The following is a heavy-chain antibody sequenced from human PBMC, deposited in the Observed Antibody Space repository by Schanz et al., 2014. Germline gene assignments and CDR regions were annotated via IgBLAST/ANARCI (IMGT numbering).Heavy chain of an antibody. CDR2: IIPILDKT. V-gene: IGHV1-69*08. CDR3: AKVDRTRYYAMDV. CDR1: GGTFSSST. J-gene: IGHJ6*02. D-gene: IGHD3-9*01. Sequence: QVQLVQSGAEVKKPGSSVKVSCKASGGTFSSSTLTWVRQAPGQGLEWMGRIIPILDKTNYAQKFQGRVTMTADKSTSTVYMEVSGLRSEDTAVYYCAKVDRTRYYAMDVWGQGTTSPSP.